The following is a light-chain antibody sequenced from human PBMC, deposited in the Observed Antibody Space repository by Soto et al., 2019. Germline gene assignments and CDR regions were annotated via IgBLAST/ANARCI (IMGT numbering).Light chain of an antibody. CDR3: QQYKDSMWT. CDR1: QTVERW. J-gene: IGKJ1*01. CDR2: DVS. Sequence: DIQMTQSPSTLSASVGDRVTITCRASQTVERWLAWYQQKPGKAPNLLISDVSSLERGVPLRFSGSGSATEFTLTFSGLQPDDFATYYCQQYKDSMWTFGQGTRVESK. V-gene: IGKV1-5*01.